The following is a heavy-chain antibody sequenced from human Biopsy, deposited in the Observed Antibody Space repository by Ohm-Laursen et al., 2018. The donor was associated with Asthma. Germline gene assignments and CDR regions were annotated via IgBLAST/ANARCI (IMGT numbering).Heavy chain of an antibody. CDR1: EFTVSRDH. CDR3: ARGDSSNWSHYYFDY. J-gene: IGHJ4*02. Sequence: GSLRLSCAASEFTVSRDHMFWVRQAPGKGLEWVSVIYSGGTSHTADSVRGRFTISRDYSKNTLYLQMHSLRAEDMAVYYCARGDSSNWSHYYFDYWGQGTLVTVSS. CDR2: IYSGGTS. V-gene: IGHV3-53*01. D-gene: IGHD3-22*01.